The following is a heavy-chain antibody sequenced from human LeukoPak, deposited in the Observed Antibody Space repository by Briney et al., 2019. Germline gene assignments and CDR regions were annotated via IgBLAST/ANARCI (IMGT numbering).Heavy chain of an antibody. Sequence: PGGSLRLSCAASGFTFSSYSMNWVRQAPGKGLEWVSSISSRSSYIYYADSVKGRFTISRDNAKNSLYLQMNSLRAEDTAVYYCAREAAISEGWFDPWGQGTLVTVSS. CDR3: AREAAISEGWFDP. CDR1: GFTFSSYS. J-gene: IGHJ5*02. V-gene: IGHV3-21*01. CDR2: ISSRSSYI. D-gene: IGHD5-18*01.